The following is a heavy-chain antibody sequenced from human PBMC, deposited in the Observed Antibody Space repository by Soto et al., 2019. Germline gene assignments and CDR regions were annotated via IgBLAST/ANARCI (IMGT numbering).Heavy chain of an antibody. CDR3: ASSASPDAY. D-gene: IGHD1-26*01. J-gene: IGHJ4*02. V-gene: IGHV3-48*01. Sequence: GGSPRLSCVASGFTFNSYSMNWVRQAPGKGLEWISYINSGSTSVFYADSVKGRFTISRDNAKNSLYLQMNSLRAEDTAVYYCASSASPDAYWGQGTLVTVSS. CDR2: INSGSTSV. CDR1: GFTFNSYS.